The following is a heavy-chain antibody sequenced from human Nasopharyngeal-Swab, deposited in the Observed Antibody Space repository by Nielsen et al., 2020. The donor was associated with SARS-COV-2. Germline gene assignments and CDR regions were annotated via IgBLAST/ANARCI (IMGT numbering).Heavy chain of an antibody. J-gene: IGHJ6*03. CDR2: INTNTGNP. CDR1: GYTFTSYA. V-gene: IGHV7-4-1*02. Sequence: ASVKVSCKASGYTFTSYAMNWVRQAPGQGLEWMGWINTNTGNPTYAQGFTGRFVFSLDTSVSTAYLQISSLKAEDTAVYYCARVGYSSGPGLDDYYYYMDVWGKGTTVTVSS. D-gene: IGHD6-25*01. CDR3: ARVGYSSGPGLDDYYYYMDV.